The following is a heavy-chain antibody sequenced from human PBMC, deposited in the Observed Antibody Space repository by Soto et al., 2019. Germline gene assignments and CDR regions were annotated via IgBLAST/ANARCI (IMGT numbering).Heavy chain of an antibody. D-gene: IGHD3-3*01. CDR2: ISSSGSTI. Sequence: GGSLRLSCAASGFTFSDYYMSWIRQAPGKGLEWVSYISSSGSTIYYADSVKGRFNISRDNAKNSLYLQLNSLGAEDTAVYYCARVGSSAYYDFWSGYSASYYYYYMDVWGKGTTVTVSS. CDR3: ARVGSSAYYDFWSGYSASYYYYYMDV. CDR1: GFTFSDYY. V-gene: IGHV3-11*01. J-gene: IGHJ6*03.